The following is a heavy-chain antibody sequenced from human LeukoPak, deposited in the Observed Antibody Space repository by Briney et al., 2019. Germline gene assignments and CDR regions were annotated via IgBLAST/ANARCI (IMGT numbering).Heavy chain of an antibody. Sequence: GGSLRLSCAASGFTFSSYAMSWVRQAPGKGLEWVSAISGSGGSAYYADSGKGRFTISRDNSKNTLYLQMNSLRAEDTAVYYCAKDKRGSKQLGIDYWGQGTLVTVSS. D-gene: IGHD6-6*01. CDR1: GFTFSSYA. V-gene: IGHV3-23*01. J-gene: IGHJ4*02. CDR3: AKDKRGSKQLGIDY. CDR2: ISGSGGSA.